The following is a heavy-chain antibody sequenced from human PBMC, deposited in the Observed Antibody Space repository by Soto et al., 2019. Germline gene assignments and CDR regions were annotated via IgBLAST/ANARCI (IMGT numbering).Heavy chain of an antibody. CDR2: VHNGGST. D-gene: IGHD6-6*01. Sequence: QLQLQESGPGLVKPSETLSLTCTVSGASVSSSSNYWGWIRQPPGKGLEWIGSVHNGGSTYYSPSLKILVTMSGDTSKDQCSLNLSSVTAADTAVYYCARGLSSPSATGVWGQGTLVTVSS. CDR1: GASVSSSSNY. V-gene: IGHV4-39*01. J-gene: IGHJ4*02. CDR3: ARGLSSPSATGV.